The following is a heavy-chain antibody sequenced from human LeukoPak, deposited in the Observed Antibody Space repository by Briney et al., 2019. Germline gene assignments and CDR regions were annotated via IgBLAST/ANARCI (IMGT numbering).Heavy chain of an antibody. CDR1: GFTFSTYE. V-gene: IGHV3-48*03. J-gene: IGHJ5*02. D-gene: IGHD2-2*01. CDR2: ISSSGSTI. CDR3: ARGPLHVVVPAATWFDP. Sequence: GGSLRLSCAASGFTFSTYEMNWVRQAPGKGLEWVSYISSSGSTIYYADSVKGRFTISRDNAKNSLYLQMNSLRAKDTAVYYCARGPLHVVVPAATWFDPWGQGILVTVSS.